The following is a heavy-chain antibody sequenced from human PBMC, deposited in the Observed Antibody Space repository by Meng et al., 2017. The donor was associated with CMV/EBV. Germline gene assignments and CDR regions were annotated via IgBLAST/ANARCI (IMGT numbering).Heavy chain of an antibody. V-gene: IGHV4-59*12. CDR2: IYYSGST. J-gene: IGHJ6*02. CDR3: ARTLQARYCSSTSCYKYGMDV. Sequence: GSLRLSCTVSGGSISSYYWSWIRQPPGKGLEWIGYIYYSGSTNYNPSLKSRVTISVDTSKNQFSLKLSSVTAADTAVYYCARTLQARYCSSTSCYKYGMDVWGQGTTVTVSS. CDR1: GGSISSYY. D-gene: IGHD2-2*01.